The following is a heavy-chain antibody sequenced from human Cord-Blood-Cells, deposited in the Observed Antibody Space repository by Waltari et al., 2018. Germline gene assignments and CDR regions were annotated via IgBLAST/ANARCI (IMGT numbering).Heavy chain of an antibody. CDR2: INHSGST. D-gene: IGHD2-15*01. V-gene: IGHV4-34*01. CDR3: ARGCSGGSCYSAFDI. Sequence: QVQLQQWGAGLLKPSETLYLTCAGYGGSFSGYYWSWMRQPPGKGLEWIGEINHSGSTNSTPSLTRRVTISVDTSKTQFSLKLSSVTAADTAVYYCARGCSGGSCYSAFDIWGQGTMVTVSS. J-gene: IGHJ3*02. CDR1: GGSFSGYY.